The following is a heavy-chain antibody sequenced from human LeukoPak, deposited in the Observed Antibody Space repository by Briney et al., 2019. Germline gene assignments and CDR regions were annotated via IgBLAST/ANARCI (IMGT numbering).Heavy chain of an antibody. CDR2: INHSGST. V-gene: IGHV4-34*01. CDR3: ARGLRWGWLRSEDYSYSYMAV. D-gene: IGHD5-12*01. CDR1: GGSFSGYY. Sequence: SETLSLTCAVYGGSFSGYYWSWIRQPPGKGLEWIGEINHSGSTNDNPSLNSRVTISVDTYKTQFSLQLSSVTAADTAVYFCARGLRWGWLRSEDYSYSYMAVWGKGTTVTVSS. J-gene: IGHJ6*03.